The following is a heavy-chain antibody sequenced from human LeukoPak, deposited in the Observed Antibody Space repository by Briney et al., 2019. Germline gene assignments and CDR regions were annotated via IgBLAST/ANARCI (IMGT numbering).Heavy chain of an antibody. D-gene: IGHD1-26*01. CDR3: AKDLIPPVGVKPGGRRYYMDV. Sequence: PGGSLRLSCAASGFTFSTYGMHWVRQAPGKGLEWVAFIGYDGIDKYFGDSVKGRFTVSRDNSKHMLFLQMNSLTIDDTAEYYCAKDLIPPVGVKPGGRRYYMDVWGKGTTVTVYS. V-gene: IGHV3-30*02. CDR2: IGYDGIDK. CDR1: GFTFSTYG. J-gene: IGHJ6*03.